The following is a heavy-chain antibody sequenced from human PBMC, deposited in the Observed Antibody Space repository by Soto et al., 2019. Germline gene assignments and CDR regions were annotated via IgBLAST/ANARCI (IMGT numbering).Heavy chain of an antibody. V-gene: IGHV3-33*01. D-gene: IGHD1-26*01. Sequence: QVQMVESGGGVVQSGRSLRLSCATSGFNFRSYGIHWVRQAPGKGLEWVGIIWYDGSNKYYADSVKGRFTISRDDSKNTVYLQMDSLSVDDTAIYCCARDNIVGCYFLDYWGQGSLVTVSS. J-gene: IGHJ4*02. CDR3: ARDNIVGCYFLDY. CDR2: IWYDGSNK. CDR1: GFNFRSYG.